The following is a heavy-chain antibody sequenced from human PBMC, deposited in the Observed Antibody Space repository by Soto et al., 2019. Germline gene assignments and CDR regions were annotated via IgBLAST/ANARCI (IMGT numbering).Heavy chain of an antibody. CDR2: IYWDDDQ. CDR3: AHAGVYDLLSLDH. CDR1: GFSLTTTSMG. V-gene: IGHV2-5*02. D-gene: IGHD5-12*01. J-gene: IGHJ4*02. Sequence: QITLKESGPPLVRPAQTLTLTCAFSGFSLTTTSMGVAWIRQPPGKALEWLALIYWDDDQRYSPSLKDRLTISKDTSSSRVVLTISNMSPYDTGTYFCAHAGVYDLLSLDHGAPETLFTVSS.